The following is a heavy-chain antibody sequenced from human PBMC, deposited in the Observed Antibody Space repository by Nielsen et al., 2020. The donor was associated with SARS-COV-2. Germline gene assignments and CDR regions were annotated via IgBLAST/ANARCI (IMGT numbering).Heavy chain of an antibody. J-gene: IGHJ6*02. V-gene: IGHV3-30*04. CDR3: ARGDSSGWYSYYYYGMDV. CDR2: IWYDGNNK. D-gene: IGHD6-19*01. Sequence: WIRQPPGKGLEWVAVIWYDGNNKYYADSVKGRFTISRDNSKNTLYLQMNSLRAEDTAVYYCARGDSSGWYSYYYYGMDVWGQGTTVTVSS.